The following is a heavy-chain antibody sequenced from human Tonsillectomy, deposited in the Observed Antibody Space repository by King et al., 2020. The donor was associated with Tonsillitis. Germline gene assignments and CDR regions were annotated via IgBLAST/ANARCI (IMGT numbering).Heavy chain of an antibody. J-gene: IGHJ6*03. Sequence: AQLVQSGAEVKKPGASVKVSCKVSGYTFTKLSMHWVRQAPGKGLEWMGGFDPEDGETIYAQKFQGRVTMTEDTSTDTAYMELSSLRSEDTAVYFCATVPTKHYYYHMNVWGKGTTVTVSS. CDR3: ATVPTKHYYYHMNV. D-gene: IGHD2-8*01. CDR1: GYTFTKLS. CDR2: FDPEDGET. V-gene: IGHV1-24*01.